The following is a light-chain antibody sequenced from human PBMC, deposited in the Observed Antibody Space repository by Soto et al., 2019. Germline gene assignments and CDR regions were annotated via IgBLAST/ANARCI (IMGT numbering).Light chain of an antibody. Sequence: QSALTQPPSASGSPGQSVTISCTGTSSDVGGYNYVSWYQQHPGKAPKLIISEVSKRPSGVPDRFSGSKSGNTASLTVSGLQAEDEADYYCQSYDSTLSARYVFGTGTKLTVL. CDR3: QSYDSTLSARYV. CDR1: SSDVGGYNY. V-gene: IGLV2-8*01. CDR2: EVS. J-gene: IGLJ1*01.